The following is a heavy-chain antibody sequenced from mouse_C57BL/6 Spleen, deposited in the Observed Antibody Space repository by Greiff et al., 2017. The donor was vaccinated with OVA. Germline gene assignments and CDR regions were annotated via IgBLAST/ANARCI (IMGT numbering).Heavy chain of an antibody. J-gene: IGHJ2*01. Sequence: QVQLQQPGAELVKPGASVKLSCKASGYTFTSYWMQWVKQRPGQGLEWIGEIDPSDSYTNYNQKFKGKATLTVDTSSSTAYMQLSSLTSEDSAVYYCARGGVVADYWGQGTTLTVSS. CDR3: ARGGVVADY. V-gene: IGHV1-50*01. CDR2: IDPSDSYT. CDR1: GYTFTSYW. D-gene: IGHD1-1*01.